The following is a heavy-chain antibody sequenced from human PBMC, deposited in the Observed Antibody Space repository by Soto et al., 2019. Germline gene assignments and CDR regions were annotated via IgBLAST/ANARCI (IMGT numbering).Heavy chain of an antibody. V-gene: IGHV1-69*01. CDR2: IIPIFGTA. Sequence: SCKASGGTFSSYAISWVRQAPGQGLEWMGGIIPIFGTANYAQKFQGRVTITADESTSTAYMELSSLRSEDTAVYYCARGPPTTVVAYYFDYWGQGTLVTVSS. D-gene: IGHD4-17*01. CDR3: ARGPPTTVVAYYFDY. J-gene: IGHJ4*02. CDR1: GGTFSSYA.